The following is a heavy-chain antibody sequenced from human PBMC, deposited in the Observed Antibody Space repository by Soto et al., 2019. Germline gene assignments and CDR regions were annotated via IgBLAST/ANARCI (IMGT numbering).Heavy chain of an antibody. Sequence: EVQLVESGGGLVKPGGSLRLSCAASGFTFSSYSMNWVRQAPGKGLEWVSSIFISSSYIYYADSVKGRFTISRDNAKNSLYLQMNSVRADETAVYYCARVPYGGSYWREFDYWGQGTLVTVSS. J-gene: IGHJ4*02. V-gene: IGHV3-21*01. CDR3: ARVPYGGSYWREFDY. CDR1: GFTFSSYS. CDR2: IFISSSYI. D-gene: IGHD1-26*01.